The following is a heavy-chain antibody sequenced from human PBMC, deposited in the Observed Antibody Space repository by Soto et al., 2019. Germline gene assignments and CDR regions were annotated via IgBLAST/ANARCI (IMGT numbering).Heavy chain of an antibody. J-gene: IGHJ1*01. CDR2: IKQDGSEK. V-gene: IGHV3-7*01. CDR3: ARLGYAGELRRAPSAEYFQH. D-gene: IGHD1-26*01. Sequence: GGSLRLSCAASGFTFSSYWMSWVRQAPGKGLEWVANIKQDGSEKYYVDSVKGRFTISRDNAKNSLYLQMNSLRAEDTAVYYCARLGYAGELRRAPSAEYFQHWGQGTLVTVSS. CDR1: GFTFSSYW.